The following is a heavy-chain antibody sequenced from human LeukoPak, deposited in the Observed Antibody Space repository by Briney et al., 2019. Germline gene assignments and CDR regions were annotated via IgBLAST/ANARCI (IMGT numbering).Heavy chain of an antibody. Sequence: PSETLSLTYTVSGGSISSYYWSWIRQPPGKGLEWIGYIYYSGSTNYNPSLKSRVTISVDTSKNQFSLKLSSVTAADTAVYYCARTGSSGWNYYYYYGMDVWGQGTTVTVSS. CDR1: GGSISSYY. D-gene: IGHD6-19*01. CDR3: ARTGSSGWNYYYYYGMDV. CDR2: IYYSGST. V-gene: IGHV4-59*08. J-gene: IGHJ6*02.